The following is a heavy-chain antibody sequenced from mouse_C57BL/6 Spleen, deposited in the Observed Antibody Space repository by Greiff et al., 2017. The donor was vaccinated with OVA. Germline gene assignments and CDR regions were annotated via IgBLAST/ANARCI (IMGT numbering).Heavy chain of an antibody. V-gene: IGHV1-18*01. CDR3: AVWGYDRFAY. CDR1: GYTFTDYN. D-gene: IGHD2-2*01. CDR2: INPNNGGT. Sequence: VQLKQSGPELVKPGASVKIPCKASGYTFTDYNMDWVKQSHGKSLEWIGDINPNNGGTIYNQKFKGKATLTVDKSSSTAYMELRSLTSEDTAVYYCAVWGYDRFAYWGQGTLVTVSA. J-gene: IGHJ3*01.